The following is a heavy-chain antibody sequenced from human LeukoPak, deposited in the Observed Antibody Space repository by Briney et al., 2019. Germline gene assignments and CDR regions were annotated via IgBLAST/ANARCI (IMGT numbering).Heavy chain of an antibody. V-gene: IGHV4-59*01. J-gene: IGHJ2*01. CDR2: IYYSGST. CDR1: GGSISSYY. CDR3: GGSPVKHIVVVIKPYWYLDL. Sequence: SETLSLTCTVSGGSISSYYWSWIRQPPGKGLEWIGYIYYSGSTNYNPSLKSRVTISVDTSKNQFSLKLSSVTAADTTVYYCGGSPVKHIVVVIKPYWYLDLWGRCPLVTVSS. D-gene: IGHD3-22*01.